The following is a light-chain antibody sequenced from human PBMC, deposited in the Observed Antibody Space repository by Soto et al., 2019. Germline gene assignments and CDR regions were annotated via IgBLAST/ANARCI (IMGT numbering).Light chain of an antibody. J-gene: IGKJ4*01. CDR2: DAS. CDR3: LQDYNYPLT. V-gene: IGKV1-5*01. CDR1: QSISSW. Sequence: DNQRTQSPSTLSASIEDRVTMTCRSSQSISSWLVWYQQKPGKAPKLLIYDASSLESGVPSRFSGSGSGTDFTLTICSLQPEDCATDYCLQDYNYPLTFGGGTKVDIK.